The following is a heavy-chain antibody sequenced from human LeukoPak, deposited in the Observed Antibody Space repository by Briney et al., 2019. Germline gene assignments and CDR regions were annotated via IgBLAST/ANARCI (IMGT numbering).Heavy chain of an antibody. CDR2: IWYDGSNK. D-gene: IGHD2-2*01. V-gene: IGHV3-33*01. J-gene: IGHJ3*02. Sequence: GGSLRLSCAASGFTFSSYGMHWVRQAPGKGLEWVAVIWYDGSNKCYADSVKGRFTISRDNSKNTLYLQMNSLRAEDTAVYYCAREPVRYCSSTSCYVQGDDAFDIWGQGTMVTVSS. CDR1: GFTFSSYG. CDR3: AREPVRYCSSTSCYVQGDDAFDI.